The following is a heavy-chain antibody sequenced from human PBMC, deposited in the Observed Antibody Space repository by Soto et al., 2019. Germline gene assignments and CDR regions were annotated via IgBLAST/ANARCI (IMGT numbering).Heavy chain of an antibody. D-gene: IGHD2-15*01. V-gene: IGHV3-48*03. CDR3: ARGSVGFLKGGWFDP. CDR1: GFTFSSYE. Sequence: PGGSLSLSCAASGFTFSSYEMNWIRHAPGKGLEWVSYISSTGNTIYYADSVKGRFTISRDTANNSLHLQMSSLRADDTAVYYCARGSVGFLKGGWFDPWGQGTLVTVSS. J-gene: IGHJ5*02. CDR2: ISSTGNTI.